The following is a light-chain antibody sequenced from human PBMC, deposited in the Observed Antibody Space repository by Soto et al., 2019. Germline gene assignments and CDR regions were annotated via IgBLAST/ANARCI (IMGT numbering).Light chain of an antibody. Sequence: IQMTQSPSTLSASVGDRVTITCRASHNIERWMAWYQQKRGRAPSLLIVDATTLHSGVPSRFSGGGSGTEFTLAINGLQPDDFATYYCQQFAQSSTVGQGTTVEIK. J-gene: IGKJ1*01. CDR3: QQFAQSST. V-gene: IGKV1-5*01. CDR2: DAT. CDR1: HNIERW.